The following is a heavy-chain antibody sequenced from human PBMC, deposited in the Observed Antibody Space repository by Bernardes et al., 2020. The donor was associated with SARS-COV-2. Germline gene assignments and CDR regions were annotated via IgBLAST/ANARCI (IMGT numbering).Heavy chain of an antibody. J-gene: IGHJ3*01. Sequence: SLGLSSATSGFPFSSYLFSWFRQSPGKGLEWVSSISGAGYYIYYGDSVRGRFTTSRDNTRKSVFLQMESLRADDTAVYYCARDVGGTDWRFGFDVWGPGTKVHVSS. CDR3: ARDVGGTDWRFGFDV. V-gene: IGHV3-21*01. D-gene: IGHD3-9*01. CDR1: GFPFSSYL. CDR2: ISGAGYYI.